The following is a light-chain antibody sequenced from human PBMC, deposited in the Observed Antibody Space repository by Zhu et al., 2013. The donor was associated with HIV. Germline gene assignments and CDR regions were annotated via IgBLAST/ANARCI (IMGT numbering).Light chain of an antibody. CDR2: DAS. CDR3: QQFDNLPLT. J-gene: IGKJ3*01. CDR1: QDISTY. Sequence: DIQMTQSPSSLSASVGDRVTITCQASQDISTYLNWYQQKPGRAPKLLIYDASNLERGVPSRFSGSGSGTDFTFTISSLQPEDTATYFCQQFDNLPLTFGP. V-gene: IGKV1-33*01.